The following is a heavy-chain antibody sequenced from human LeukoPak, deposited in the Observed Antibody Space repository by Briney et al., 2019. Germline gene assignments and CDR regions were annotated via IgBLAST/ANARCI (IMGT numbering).Heavy chain of an antibody. D-gene: IGHD5-18*01. Sequence: SETLSLTCAVYGGSFSGYYWSWIRQPPGKGLEWIGEINHSGSTNYNPSLKSRVTISVDTSKNQFSLKLSSVTAADTAVYYCARGGYSYGYLSYYYGMDVWGQGTTVTVSS. V-gene: IGHV4-34*01. J-gene: IGHJ6*02. CDR2: INHSGST. CDR3: ARGGYSYGYLSYYYGMDV. CDR1: GGSFSGYY.